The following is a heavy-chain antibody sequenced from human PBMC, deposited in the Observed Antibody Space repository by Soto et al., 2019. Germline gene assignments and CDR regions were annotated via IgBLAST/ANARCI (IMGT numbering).Heavy chain of an antibody. CDR2: IHASGNT. V-gene: IGHV4-4*07. D-gene: IGHD6-19*01. J-gene: IGHJ5*02. CDR1: GGSLNNFY. Sequence: TLSLTCSVSGGSLNNFYWNWIRQTAGKGLEWIGRIHASGNTNYNPSLKSRATLSVDTSKNQFSLKVRSVTAADTAVYYCARSSHKESWFDPWGQGTLVTVSS. CDR3: ARSSHKESWFDP.